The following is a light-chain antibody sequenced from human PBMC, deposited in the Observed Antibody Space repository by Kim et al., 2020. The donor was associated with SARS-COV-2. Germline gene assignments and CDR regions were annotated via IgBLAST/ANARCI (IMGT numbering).Light chain of an antibody. V-gene: IGLV1-47*01. J-gene: IGLJ1*01. CDR3: AAWDDNLIAYV. Sequence: QSVLTQPPSASGTPGQSVTISCSGSSSNIGSNFVYWYQQFPGTAPKLLIYRNNHRPSGVPDRFSGSKSGTSASLAISGLRSEDEADYYCAAWDDNLIAYVFGTGTKVTVL. CDR1: SSNIGSNF. CDR2: RNN.